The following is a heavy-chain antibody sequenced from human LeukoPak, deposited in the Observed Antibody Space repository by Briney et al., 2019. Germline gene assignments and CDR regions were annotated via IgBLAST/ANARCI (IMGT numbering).Heavy chain of an antibody. CDR1: GFTFSIYW. V-gene: IGHV3-7*01. CDR3: AREDLLLWFGELLNTAFDI. Sequence: GGSLRLSCAASGFTFSIYWMSWVRQAPGKGLEWVANIKQDGSEKYYVDSVKGRFTISRDNAKNSLYLQMNSLRAEDTAVYYCAREDLLLWFGELLNTAFDIWGQGTMVTVSS. D-gene: IGHD3-10*01. J-gene: IGHJ3*02. CDR2: IKQDGSEK.